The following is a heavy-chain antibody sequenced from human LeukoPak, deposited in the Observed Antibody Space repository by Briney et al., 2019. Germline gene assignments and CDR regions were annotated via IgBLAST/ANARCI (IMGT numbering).Heavy chain of an antibody. CDR1: GDTLTNYY. J-gene: IGHJ4*02. V-gene: IGHV1-69-2*01. CDR3: ATDPLSIVGATIDY. D-gene: IGHD1-26*01. Sequence: ASVKVSCKASGDTLTNYYMNWVQQAPGKGLEWMGRVDPEDGETIYAEKFQGRVTITADTSTDTAYMELSSLRSEDTAVYYCATDPLSIVGATIDYWGQGTLVTVSS. CDR2: VDPEDGET.